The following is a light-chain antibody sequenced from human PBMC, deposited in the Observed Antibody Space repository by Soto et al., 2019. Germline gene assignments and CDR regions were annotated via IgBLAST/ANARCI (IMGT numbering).Light chain of an antibody. CDR3: QQRTNWPS. J-gene: IGKJ2*03. V-gene: IGKV3D-20*02. CDR1: QTISRNY. CDR2: GAS. Sequence: EVVLTQSPGTLSLSPGERATVSCRASQTISRNYLAWYQKKPGQAPRLLIYGASTRATGIPDRFSGSGSGTDFTLTISSLEPEDFAVYYCQQRTNWPSFGQGTKVDIK.